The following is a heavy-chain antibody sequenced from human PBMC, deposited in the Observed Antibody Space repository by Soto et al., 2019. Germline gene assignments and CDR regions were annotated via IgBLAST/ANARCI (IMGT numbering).Heavy chain of an antibody. D-gene: IGHD2-15*01. Sequence: SVKASCKTSAGTFSSYAISWVRQAPGQGLEWMGGIMPICVTANYAQECQGRVTITAGEATRTAYMELSRLRSEERAVYYCARYVYCSGDSCNYYYIMDVWGQGTTVTVSS. CDR3: ARYVYCSGDSCNYYYIMDV. CDR2: IMPICVTA. CDR1: AGTFSSYA. V-gene: IGHV1-69*13. J-gene: IGHJ6*02.